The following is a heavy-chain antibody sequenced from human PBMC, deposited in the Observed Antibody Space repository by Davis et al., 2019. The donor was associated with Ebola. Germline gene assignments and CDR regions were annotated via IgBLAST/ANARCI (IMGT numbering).Heavy chain of an antibody. Sequence: GESLKISCAASGFTFSSYWMSWVRQAPGKGLEWVANIKQDGSEKYYVDSVKGRFTISRDNAKNSLYLQMNSLRAEDTAVYYCAREDYDFWSGYSDFDYWGQGTLVTVSS. CDR2: IKQDGSEK. CDR3: AREDYDFWSGYSDFDY. D-gene: IGHD3-3*01. CDR1: GFTFSSYW. V-gene: IGHV3-7*01. J-gene: IGHJ4*02.